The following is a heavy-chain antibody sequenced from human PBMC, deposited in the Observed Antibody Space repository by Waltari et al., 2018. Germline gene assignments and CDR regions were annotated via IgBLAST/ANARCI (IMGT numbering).Heavy chain of an antibody. V-gene: IGHV4-39*01. CDR3: ARHEGQWLPTCSLDY. Sequence: QLQLQESGPGLVKPSETLSLTCTVSGGSISRSSYYWGWIRQPPGKGLEWIGSIYYSGSTYYNPPLKSRVTISVDTSKNQFSLKLSSVTAADTAVYYCARHEGQWLPTCSLDYWGQGTLVTVSS. D-gene: IGHD6-19*01. CDR2: IYYSGST. CDR1: GGSISRSSYY. J-gene: IGHJ4*02.